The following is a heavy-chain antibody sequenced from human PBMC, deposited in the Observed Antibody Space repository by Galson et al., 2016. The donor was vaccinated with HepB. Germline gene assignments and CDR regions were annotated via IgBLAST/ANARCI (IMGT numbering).Heavy chain of an antibody. J-gene: IGHJ6*04. V-gene: IGHV3-9*01. Sequence: SLRLSCAASGFNFEGYAMHWVRQAPGKGLEWVSGISWYRGAKGYADSVRGRFTISRDNTKNSLYLQMNSLRAEDTALYYCAKDRGGVIAAPGKYYFYGMDVWGKGTTVTVAS. CDR2: ISWYRGAK. D-gene: IGHD2-21*01. CDR3: AKDRGGVIAAPGKYYFYGMDV. CDR1: GFNFEGYA.